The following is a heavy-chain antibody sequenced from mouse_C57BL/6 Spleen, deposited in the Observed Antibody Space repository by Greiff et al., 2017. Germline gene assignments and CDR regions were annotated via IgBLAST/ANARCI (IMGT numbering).Heavy chain of an antibody. D-gene: IGHD1-1*01. CDR2: ISSGGSYT. CDR1: GFTFSSYG. Sequence: DVHLVESGGDLVKPGGSLKLSCAASGFTFSSYGMSWVRQTPDKRLEWVATISSGGSYTYYPDSVKGRFTISRDNAKNTLYLQMSSLKSEDTAMYYCARHTVVATGAMDYWGQGTSVTVSS. CDR3: ARHTVVATGAMDY. J-gene: IGHJ4*01. V-gene: IGHV5-6*01.